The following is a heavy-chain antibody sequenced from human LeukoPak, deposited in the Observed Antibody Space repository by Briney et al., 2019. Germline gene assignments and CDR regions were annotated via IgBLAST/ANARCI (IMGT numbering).Heavy chain of an antibody. CDR3: ARDASLHMGHAFDI. J-gene: IGHJ3*02. Sequence: GGSLRLSCAASGFTFSSYAMSWVRQAPGKGLEWVSSISSSSSYIYYADSVKGRFTISRDNAKNSLYLQMNSLRAEDTAVYYCARDASLHMGHAFDIWGQGTMVTVSS. CDR1: GFTFSSYA. CDR2: ISSSSSYI. V-gene: IGHV3-21*01. D-gene: IGHD3-16*01.